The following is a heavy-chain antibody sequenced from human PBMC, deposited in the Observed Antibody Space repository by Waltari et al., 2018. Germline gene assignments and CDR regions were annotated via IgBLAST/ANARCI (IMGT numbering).Heavy chain of an antibody. D-gene: IGHD3-3*01. V-gene: IGHV4-34*01. CDR1: GGSFSGYY. J-gene: IGHJ2*01. Sequence: QVQLPQWGAGLLKPSETLSLTCAVYGGSFSGYYWSWIRQPPGKGMAWIGEINHSGSTNYNPSLKSRVTISVDTSKNQFSLKLSSVTAADTAVYYCARVYRRLTIFGVVVQRNWYFDLWGRGTLVTVSS. CDR3: ARVYRRLTIFGVVVQRNWYFDL. CDR2: INHSGST.